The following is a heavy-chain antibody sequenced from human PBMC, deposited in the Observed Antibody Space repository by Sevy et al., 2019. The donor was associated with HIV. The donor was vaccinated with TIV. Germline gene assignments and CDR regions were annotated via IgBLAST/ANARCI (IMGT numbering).Heavy chain of an antibody. CDR3: ARSGWNL. J-gene: IGHJ4*02. CDR2: INHSGDT. CDR1: GGSFSAYY. D-gene: IGHD1-1*01. Sequence: SETLSLTCAVYGGSFSAYYWSWIRQAPGKGLEWIGEINHSGDTNYNPSLKSRVTISVDTSKNQFSLTLSSMTAADTGLYYCARSGWNLWGRGTLVTVSS. V-gene: IGHV4-34*01.